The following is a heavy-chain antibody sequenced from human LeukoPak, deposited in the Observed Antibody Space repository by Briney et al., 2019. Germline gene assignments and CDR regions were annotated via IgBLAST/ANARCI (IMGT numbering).Heavy chain of an antibody. CDR3: AKDLIPTYYYGSGSYYRGDYHDY. CDR1: GFTFSSYA. CDR2: ISGSGGST. D-gene: IGHD3-10*01. Sequence: GGSLRLSCAASGFTFSSYAMSWVRQAPGKGLEWVSAISGSGGSTYYADSVKGRFTISRDNSKNTLYLQMNSLRAEDTAVYYCAKDLIPTYYYGSGSYYRGDYHDYWGQGTLVTVSS. V-gene: IGHV3-23*01. J-gene: IGHJ4*02.